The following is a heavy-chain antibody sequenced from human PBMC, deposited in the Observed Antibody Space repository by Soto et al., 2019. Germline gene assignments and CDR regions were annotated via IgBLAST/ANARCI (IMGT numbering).Heavy chain of an antibody. J-gene: IGHJ4*02. CDR2: ISAYSGNT. Sequence: ASVKVSCKVSGYTFTSYGISWVRQAPGQGLEWMGWISAYSGNTNYAQKLQGRVTMTTDTSTSTAYMELRSLRSDDTAVYYCARESYCSGGSCYHFDYWGQGTPVTVSS. CDR1: GYTFTSYG. V-gene: IGHV1-18*01. D-gene: IGHD2-15*01. CDR3: ARESYCSGGSCYHFDY.